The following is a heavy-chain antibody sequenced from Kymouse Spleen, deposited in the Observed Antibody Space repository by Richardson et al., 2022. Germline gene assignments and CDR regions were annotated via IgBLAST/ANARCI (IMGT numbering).Heavy chain of an antibody. J-gene: IGHJ4*02. Sequence: QVQLQQWGAGLLKPSETLSLTCAVYGGSFSGYYWSWIRQPPGKGLEWIGEINHSGSTNYNPSLKSRVTISVDTSKNQFSLKLSSVTAADTAVYYCAIYYYDSSGLDYFDYWGQGTLVTVSS. CDR1: GGSFSGYY. CDR3: AIYYYDSSGLDYFDY. CDR2: INHSGST. D-gene: IGHD3-22*01. V-gene: IGHV4-34*01.